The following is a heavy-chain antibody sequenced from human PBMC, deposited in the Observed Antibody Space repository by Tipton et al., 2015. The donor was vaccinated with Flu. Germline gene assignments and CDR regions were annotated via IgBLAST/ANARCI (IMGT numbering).Heavy chain of an antibody. D-gene: IGHD3-10*01. CDR2: INPNTGGT. CDR1: GFTLIDYH. Sequence: QVQLVQSGAEVKKPGASVKVSCKASGFTLIDYHIHWVRQAPGQGLEWLGWINPNTGGTKYAQKFQGRVTLTRDTSISAAYVELTALRFDDTAIYYCVRGPHMIRGGKSGTWGQGTLVTVT. V-gene: IGHV1-2*02. J-gene: IGHJ5*02. CDR3: VRGPHMIRGGKSGT.